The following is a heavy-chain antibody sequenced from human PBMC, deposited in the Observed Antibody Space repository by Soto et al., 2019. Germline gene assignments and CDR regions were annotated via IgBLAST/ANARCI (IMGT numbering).Heavy chain of an antibody. D-gene: IGHD3-3*01. Sequence: GGSLRLSCAASGFTFSSYAMSWVRQAPGKGLERVSAISGSGGSTYYADSVKGRFTISRDNSKNTLYLQMNSLRAEDTAVYYCAKQDDFWSGPHYGMDVWGQGTTVTVSS. J-gene: IGHJ6*02. CDR3: AKQDDFWSGPHYGMDV. CDR1: GFTFSSYA. V-gene: IGHV3-23*01. CDR2: ISGSGGST.